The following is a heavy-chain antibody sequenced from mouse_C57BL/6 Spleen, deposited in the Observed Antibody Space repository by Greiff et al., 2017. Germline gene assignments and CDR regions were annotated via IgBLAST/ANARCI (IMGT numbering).Heavy chain of an antibody. CDR1: GFSLTSYG. J-gene: IGHJ3*01. CDR3: ARSFDYYGSKFAY. CDR2: TWSGGST. Sequence: QVQLKESGPGLVQPSQSLSITCTVSGFSLTSYGVHWVRQSPGKGLEWLGVTWSGGSTDYNAAFISRLSISKDNSKSQVFFKMNSLQADDTAIYYCARSFDYYGSKFAYWGQGTLVTVSA. D-gene: IGHD1-1*01. V-gene: IGHV2-2*01.